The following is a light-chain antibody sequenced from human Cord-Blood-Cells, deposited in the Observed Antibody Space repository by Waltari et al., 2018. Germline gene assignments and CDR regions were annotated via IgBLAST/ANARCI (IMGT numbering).Light chain of an antibody. CDR3: QVWDSSSDHRV. CDR1: KLGSKS. V-gene: IGLV3-21*04. Sequence: SYVLTQPPSVSVAPGKTARITCGGTKLGSKSVHWYQQKPGQAPVLVIYYDSDRPSGIPERFSGSNSGNTATLTISRVEAGDEADYYCQVWDSSSDHRVFGGGTKLTVL. CDR2: YDS. J-gene: IGLJ3*02.